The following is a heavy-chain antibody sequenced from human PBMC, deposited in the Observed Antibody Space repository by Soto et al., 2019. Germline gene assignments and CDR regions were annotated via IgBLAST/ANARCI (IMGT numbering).Heavy chain of an antibody. J-gene: IGHJ6*02. Sequence: PGGSLRLSCAASGFTFSDYWMHWVRQAPGEGLVWVSRINSDESSTRYADSVKGRFTISRDNAKNTLYLQMNSLRAEDTAVYYCARAFRPYSGYDYFEYYYGMDVWGQGTTVTVSS. CDR2: INSDESST. V-gene: IGHV3-74*01. CDR3: ARAFRPYSGYDYFEYYYGMDV. CDR1: GFTFSDYW. D-gene: IGHD5-12*01.